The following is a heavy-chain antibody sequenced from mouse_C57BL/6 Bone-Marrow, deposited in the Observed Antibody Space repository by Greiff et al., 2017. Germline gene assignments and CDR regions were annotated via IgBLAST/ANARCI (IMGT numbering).Heavy chain of an antibody. CDR2: IDPSGSYT. V-gene: IGHV1-69*01. CDR3: ARRGDDSWFAY. J-gene: IGHJ3*01. D-gene: IGHD2-13*01. CDR1: GYTFTSYW. Sequence: VKLQQPGAELVMPGASVKLSCKASGYTFTSYWMHWVKQRPGQGLEWIGEIDPSGSYTNYNQKFKGKSTLTVDKSSSTAYMQLSSRTSEDSAVYYCARRGDDSWFAYWGQGTLVTVSA.